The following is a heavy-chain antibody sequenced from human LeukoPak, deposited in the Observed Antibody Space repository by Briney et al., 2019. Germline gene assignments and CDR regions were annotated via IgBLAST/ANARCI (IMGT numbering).Heavy chain of an antibody. CDR3: ARAGSSSWYWGTDY. CDR1: GGTFSSYA. CDR2: IIPILGIA. D-gene: IGHD6-13*01. V-gene: IGHV1-69*04. Sequence: GASVKVSCKASGGTFSSYAISWVRQAPGQGLEWMGRIIPILGIANYAQKFQGRVTITADKSTSTAYMELSSLRSEDTAVYYCARAGSSSWYWGTDYWGQGTLVTVSS. J-gene: IGHJ4*02.